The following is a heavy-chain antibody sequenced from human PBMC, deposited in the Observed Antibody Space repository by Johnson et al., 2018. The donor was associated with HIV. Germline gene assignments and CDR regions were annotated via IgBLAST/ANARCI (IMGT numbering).Heavy chain of an antibody. D-gene: IGHD1-26*01. CDR1: GFTFSSYG. J-gene: IGHJ3*01. Sequence: QVQLVESGGGVVQPGRSRRLSCAASGFTFSSYGMHWVRQAPGKGLEWVAVISYDESNKYYADSVKGRFTISRDNSKNTLYLQMSSLRAEDTAVYYCAKALAKVGAGMSFDFWGQGTMVTVS. CDR3: AKALAKVGAGMSFDF. V-gene: IGHV3-30*18. CDR2: ISYDESNK.